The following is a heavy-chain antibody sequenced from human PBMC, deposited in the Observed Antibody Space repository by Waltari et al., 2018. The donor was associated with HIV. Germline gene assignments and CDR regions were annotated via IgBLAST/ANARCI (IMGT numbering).Heavy chain of an antibody. D-gene: IGHD3-3*01. Sequence: WVRQLPGKGLVWVSRVNGDASSTDYADSVRGRFTISRDNAKNTVYLQMNSLRAEDTALYYCTRAVFWSGFFRDYFFDYWGQGTPVTVSS. CDR2: VNGDASST. J-gene: IGHJ4*02. CDR3: TRAVFWSGFFRDYFFDY. V-gene: IGHV3-74*01.